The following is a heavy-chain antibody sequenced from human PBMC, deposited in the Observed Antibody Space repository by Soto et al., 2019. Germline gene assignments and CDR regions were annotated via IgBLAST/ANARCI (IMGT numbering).Heavy chain of an antibody. CDR1: GGTFSSYA. Sequence: SVKVSCKASGGTFSSYAISWVRQTPGQGLEWMGGIIPIFGTANYAQKFQGRVTITADESTSTAYMELSSLRSEDTAVYYCARHIVVVPAAPYYFDYWGQGTLVTVSS. CDR2: IIPIFGTA. D-gene: IGHD2-2*01. V-gene: IGHV1-69*13. J-gene: IGHJ4*02. CDR3: ARHIVVVPAAPYYFDY.